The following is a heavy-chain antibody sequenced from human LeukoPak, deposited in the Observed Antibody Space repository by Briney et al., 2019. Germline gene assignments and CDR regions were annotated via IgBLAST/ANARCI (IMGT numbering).Heavy chain of an antibody. D-gene: IGHD1-26*01. CDR3: ARGRGYGGNYLRSFDI. V-gene: IGHV4-59*08. J-gene: IGHJ3*02. Sequence: SETLSLTCTVSGGSISTNYWSWIRQFPGKGLEWIGYKYNSGSTNYNASLKSRVTILLVRSKNQFSLKLSSVTAADTAVYYCARGRGYGGNYLRSFDIWGQGTMVTVSS. CDR1: GGSISTNY. CDR2: KYNSGST.